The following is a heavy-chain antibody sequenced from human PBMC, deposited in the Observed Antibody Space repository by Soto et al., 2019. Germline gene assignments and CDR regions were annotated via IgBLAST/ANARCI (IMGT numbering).Heavy chain of an antibody. V-gene: IGHV3-53*01. CDR2: IYPGGTT. J-gene: IGHJ4*02. CDR1: GFTVSRTTY. CDR3: HGYGY. D-gene: IGHD5-12*01. Sequence: EVQLVESGGGLIQPGGSLRLSCVVSGFTVSRTTYMSWVRQAPGKGLEWVSVIYPGGTTFYTDSVKGRFTISRDNSKHTLYRQMNSLRAEDTAVYYCHGYGYWGQGTLVTVSS.